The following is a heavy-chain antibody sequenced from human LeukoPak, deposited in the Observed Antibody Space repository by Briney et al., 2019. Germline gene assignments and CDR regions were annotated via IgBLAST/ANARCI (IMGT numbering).Heavy chain of an antibody. Sequence: GASVKVSCKASGCTFTSYGISWVRQAPGQGLEWMGWISAYNGNTNYAQKLQGRVTMTTDTSTSTAYMELRSLRSDDTAVYYCAYSPYYYGSGTSWWFDPWGQGTLVTVSS. V-gene: IGHV1-18*01. D-gene: IGHD3-10*01. CDR1: GCTFTSYG. CDR3: AYSPYYYGSGTSWWFDP. J-gene: IGHJ5*02. CDR2: ISAYNGNT.